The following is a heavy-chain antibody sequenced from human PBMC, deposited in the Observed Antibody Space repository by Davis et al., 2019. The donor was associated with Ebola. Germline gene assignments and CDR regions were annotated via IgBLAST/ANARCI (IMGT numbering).Heavy chain of an antibody. CDR1: GYTFTSYG. CDR3: ARGLGYCSSTSCHGWLDY. Sequence: ASVKVSCKASGYTFTSYGISWVRQAPGQGLEWMGWISAYNGNTNYAQKLQGRVTMTTDTSTSTAYMELRSLRSDDTAVYYCARGLGYCSSTSCHGWLDYWGQGTLVTVSS. V-gene: IGHV1-18*01. D-gene: IGHD2-2*01. CDR2: ISAYNGNT. J-gene: IGHJ4*02.